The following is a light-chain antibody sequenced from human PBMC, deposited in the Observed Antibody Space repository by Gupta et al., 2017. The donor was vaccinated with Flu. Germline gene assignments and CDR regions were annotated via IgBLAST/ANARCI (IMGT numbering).Light chain of an antibody. CDR1: QLGNRY. J-gene: IGLJ1*01. CDR2: QDK. V-gene: IGLV3-1*01. CDR3: QARDSNTPYV. Sequence: SYELTQPPSVSVSPGQTTTITCSGDQLGNRYTSWYQQKPGQSPVLVIYQDKKRPSGIPARFSGSNSGKTATLTITGTQAREEADYYCQARDSNTPYVFGTGTKVTVL.